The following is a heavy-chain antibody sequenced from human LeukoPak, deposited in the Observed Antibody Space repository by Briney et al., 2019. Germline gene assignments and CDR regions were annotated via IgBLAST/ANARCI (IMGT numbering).Heavy chain of an antibody. CDR3: SRDAWRSSISLKLDP. J-gene: IGHJ5*02. CDR2: INPKSGDT. D-gene: IGHD2-2*01. CDR1: GFTFTDYY. Sequence: GASVKVSCKASGFTFTDYYIHWVRQAPGQGLEWMGWINPKSGDTVYAEKFQGRVTMTSDTSINTVYIDLSSLRSDDTAVYYCSRDAWRSSISLKLDPWGQGTLVIVSS. V-gene: IGHV1-2*02.